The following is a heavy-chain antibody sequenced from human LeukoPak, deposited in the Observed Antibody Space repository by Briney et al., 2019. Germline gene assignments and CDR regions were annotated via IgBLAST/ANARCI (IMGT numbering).Heavy chain of an antibody. CDR1: GGSISSGSYY. CDR3: ARDLGGSYSSETWFDP. CDR2: IYSSGRT. V-gene: IGHV4-61*02. D-gene: IGHD1-26*01. Sequence: SETLSLTCSVSGGSISSGSYYWSWIRQPAGEGLEWIGRIYSSGRTHYSPSLKSRVAISVDTSKNRFSLRLSSVTAADTAVYYCARDLGGSYSSETWFDPWGQGTLVTVSS. J-gene: IGHJ5*02.